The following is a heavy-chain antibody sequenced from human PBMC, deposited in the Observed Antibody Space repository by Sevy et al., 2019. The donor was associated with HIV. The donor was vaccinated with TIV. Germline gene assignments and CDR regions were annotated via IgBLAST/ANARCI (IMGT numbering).Heavy chain of an antibody. J-gene: IGHJ5*01. CDR3: VRDHHLRGRHWFDS. CDR1: GGSLISPTFY. D-gene: IGHD3-16*01. V-gene: IGHV4-39*02. Sequence: SETLSLTCTASGGSLISPTFYWGWVRQPPGERLEWIAAMHYGGNTYYNPSLKGRLAMSVDTSKNQFSLNLTSVTAADAAVYHCVRDHHLRGRHWFDSSGQGALVTVSS. CDR2: MHYGGNT.